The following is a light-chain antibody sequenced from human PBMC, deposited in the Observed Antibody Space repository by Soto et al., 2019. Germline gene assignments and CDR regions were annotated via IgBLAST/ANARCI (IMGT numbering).Light chain of an antibody. Sequence: DIQMTQSPSTLSASVGDRVTITCRASQSINNWLAWYQQKPGKAPKLFIFKASTLESGVPSRFSGSGSGTKFTLSIISLQPDYFATYFCQQYESFPRTFGQGTKVEIK. CDR1: QSINNW. V-gene: IGKV1-5*03. CDR3: QQYESFPRT. CDR2: KAS. J-gene: IGKJ1*01.